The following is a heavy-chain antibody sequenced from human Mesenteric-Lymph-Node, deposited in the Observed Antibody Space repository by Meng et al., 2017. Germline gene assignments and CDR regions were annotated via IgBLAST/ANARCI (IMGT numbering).Heavy chain of an antibody. D-gene: IGHD4-17*01. CDR1: GFTFSDYY. CDR2: ISSSGSTI. V-gene: IGHV3-11*01. CDR3: AKDLLYGDTPCAFDI. Sequence: GESLKISCAASGFTFSDYYMSWIRQAPGKGLEWVSYISSSGSTIYYADSVKGRFTISRDNAKNSLYLQMNSLRAEDTAVYYCAKDLLYGDTPCAFDIWGQGTMVTVSS. J-gene: IGHJ3*02.